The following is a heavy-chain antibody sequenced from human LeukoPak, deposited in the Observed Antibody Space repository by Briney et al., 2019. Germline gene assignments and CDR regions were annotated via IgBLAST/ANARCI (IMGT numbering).Heavy chain of an antibody. CDR2: ISSSGSTI. J-gene: IGHJ6*03. V-gene: IGHV3-11*01. Sequence: GGSLRLSCAASGFTFSDYYMSWIRQAPGKGLEWVSYISSSGSTIYYADSVKGRFTISRDNAKNSLYRQMNSVRAEDTAVYYCARVGSQLVRAYCYYYMDVWGKGTTVTASS. CDR3: ARVGSQLVRAYCYYYMDV. D-gene: IGHD6-6*01. CDR1: GFTFSDYY.